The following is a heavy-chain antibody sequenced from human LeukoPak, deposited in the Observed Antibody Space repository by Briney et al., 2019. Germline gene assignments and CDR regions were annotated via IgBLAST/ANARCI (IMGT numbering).Heavy chain of an antibody. J-gene: IGHJ4*02. D-gene: IGHD1-26*01. CDR3: ARDRSASYRFDY. CDR2: LYYSGIT. Sequence: SEPLSLTCSVSGDPVSSRTSYGGAGCQSPAREREWIGNLYYSGITYYHPSLESPVTMSAHTSKNQFSLKVRSVTATDPAWYYCARDRSASYRFDYCGQGALVTVSS. V-gene: IGHV4-39*02. CDR1: GDPVSSRTSY.